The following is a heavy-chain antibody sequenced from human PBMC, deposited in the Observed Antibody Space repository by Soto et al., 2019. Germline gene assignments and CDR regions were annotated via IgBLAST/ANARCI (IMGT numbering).Heavy chain of an antibody. J-gene: IGHJ5*02. D-gene: IGHD6-13*01. CDR1: GDSVSGGSYY. CDR2: IYYSGST. V-gene: IGHV4-61*01. CDR3: ARVGADSSWHGFDP. Sequence: SETLSLTCTVSGDSVSGGSYYWSWIRQPPGKGLEWIGYIYYSGSTNYNPSLKSRVTMSVDTSKNQFSLKLSSVTGADTAVYYCARVGADSSWHGFDPWGQGTLVTVSS.